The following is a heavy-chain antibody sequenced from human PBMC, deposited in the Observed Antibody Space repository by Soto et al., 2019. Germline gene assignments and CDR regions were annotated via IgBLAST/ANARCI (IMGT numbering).Heavy chain of an antibody. D-gene: IGHD3-22*01. CDR1: GGSIGSGSYY. J-gene: IGHJ4*02. Sequence: QVQLQESGPGLVKPSQTLSLTCTVSGGSIGSGSYYWSWIRQHPGKGLEWIGYINYSGSTFYIPCLQSRVTTSFFTSPSRFSLMLSSVAAAATGGYYCARGGYDRDSGGYYYCDYWGQGTLVTVSS. CDR2: INYSGST. CDR3: ARGGYDRDSGGYYYCDY. V-gene: IGHV4-31*03.